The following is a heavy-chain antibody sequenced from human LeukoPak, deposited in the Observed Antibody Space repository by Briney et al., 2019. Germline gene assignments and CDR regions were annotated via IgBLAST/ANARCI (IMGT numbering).Heavy chain of an antibody. CDR1: GFTFSSYA. J-gene: IGHJ4*02. D-gene: IGHD3-9*01. CDR2: ISGSAGST. CDR3: ASYDVSTGHSRHPLKR. V-gene: IGHV3-23*01. Sequence: QPGGSLRLSCAASGFTFSSYAMSWVRQAPGKGLQWVSAISGSAGSTYYADSVKGRFTISRDNSKNTLYLQMNSLRAEDTAVYYCASYDVSTGHSRHPLKRWGQGTLVTVSS.